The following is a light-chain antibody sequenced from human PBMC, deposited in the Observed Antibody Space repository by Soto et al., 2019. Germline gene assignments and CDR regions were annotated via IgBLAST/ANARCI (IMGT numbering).Light chain of an antibody. Sequence: QSVLTQPASVSGSPGQSITISCTGTSNDVGGYNYVSWYQQHPGKAPKVMIYEVSNRPSGVSDRFSGSKSGNTASLTISGLQAEDEADYYCSSFTSSHTGVFGGGTKLTVL. J-gene: IGLJ3*02. CDR3: SSFTSSHTGV. CDR1: SNDVGGYNY. V-gene: IGLV2-14*01. CDR2: EVS.